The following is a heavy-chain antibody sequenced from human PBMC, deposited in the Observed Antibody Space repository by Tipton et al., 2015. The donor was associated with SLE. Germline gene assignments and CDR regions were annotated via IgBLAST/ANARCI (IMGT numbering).Heavy chain of an antibody. CDR2: IYHTGTT. D-gene: IGHD3-22*01. J-gene: IGHJ4*02. Sequence: TLSLTCVVSDYSISSTYYWGWIRQPPGKGLEWIGNIYHTGTTHYIPSLKSRVTLSIDTSKNNFSLKMTAVTAADTAVYYCARLSTDYADRSGYGYFDHWGQGTLVTVSS. V-gene: IGHV4-38-2*01. CDR3: ARLSTDYADRSGYGYFDH. CDR1: DYSISSTYY.